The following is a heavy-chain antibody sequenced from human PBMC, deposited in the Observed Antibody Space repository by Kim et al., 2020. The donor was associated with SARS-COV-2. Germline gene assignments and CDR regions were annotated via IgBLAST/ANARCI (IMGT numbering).Heavy chain of an antibody. Sequence: SQTLSLTCAISGDSVSSNSAFWNWIRQPPSRGLEWLRRTYYRSKWSRQYAVSAQSRTTINPDTSENQFSLQLNSVTPEHTAAYYCARRSTSSSVFSFDY. D-gene: IGHD6-19*01. CDR3: ARRSTSSSVFSFDY. CDR1: GDSVSSNSAF. V-gene: IGHV6-1*01. J-gene: IGHJ4*01. CDR2: TYYRSKWSR.